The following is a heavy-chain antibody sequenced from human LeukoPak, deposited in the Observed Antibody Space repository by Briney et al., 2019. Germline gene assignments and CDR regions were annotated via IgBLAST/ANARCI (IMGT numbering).Heavy chain of an antibody. CDR1: GFSFSSYW. CDR3: ARLSAYYYGSYFYYYTDV. V-gene: IGHV3-7*01. Sequence: GGSLRLSCEGSGFSFSSYWMAWVRQLPGRGPEWVANIRQDESERYFADSVKGRFTISRDNAKKSVYLHMSSLRAEDTALYYCARLSAYYYGSYFYYYTDVWGKGTTVTVSS. J-gene: IGHJ6*03. CDR2: IRQDESER. D-gene: IGHD3-10*01.